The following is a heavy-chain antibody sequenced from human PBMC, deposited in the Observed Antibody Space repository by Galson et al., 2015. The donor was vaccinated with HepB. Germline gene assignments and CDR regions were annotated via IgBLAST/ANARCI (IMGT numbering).Heavy chain of an antibody. CDR2: INAGNGNT. D-gene: IGHD2-21*01. CDR3: ARAAYCGGDCYRPVDY. Sequence: SVKVSCKASGYTFTSYAMHWVRQAPGQRLEWMGWINAGNGNTKYSQKFQGRVTITRDTSASTAYMELSSLRSEDTAVYYCARAAYCGGDCYRPVDYWGQGTLVTVSS. CDR1: GYTFTSYA. V-gene: IGHV1-3*01. J-gene: IGHJ4*02.